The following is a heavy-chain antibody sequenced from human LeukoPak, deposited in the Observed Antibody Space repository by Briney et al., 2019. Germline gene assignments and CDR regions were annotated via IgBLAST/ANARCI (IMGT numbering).Heavy chain of an antibody. CDR2: INSDGSST. Sequence: GGSLRLSCAASGFTFSSYWMHWVRQAPGKGLVWVSRINSDGSSTNYADSVKGRFTISRDNAKNTLYLQMDSLGAEDTAVYYCARALTTSTTVTTGHWGQGILVTVSS. CDR3: ARALTTSTTVTTGH. D-gene: IGHD4-17*01. CDR1: GFTFSSYW. J-gene: IGHJ4*02. V-gene: IGHV3-74*01.